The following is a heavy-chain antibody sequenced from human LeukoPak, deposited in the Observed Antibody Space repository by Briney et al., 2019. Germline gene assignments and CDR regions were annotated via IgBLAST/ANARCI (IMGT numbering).Heavy chain of an antibody. CDR1: GGSISSSGYY. CDR2: IYYSGST. Sequence: SETLSLTCTVSGGSISSSGYYWGWLRQPPGKGLEWIGSIYYSGSTYYNPSLKSRVTISVDTSKNQFSLKLSSVTAADTAVYYCAREGDHGFDYWGRGTLVTVSS. D-gene: IGHD2-21*02. V-gene: IGHV4-39*07. CDR3: AREGDHGFDY. J-gene: IGHJ4*02.